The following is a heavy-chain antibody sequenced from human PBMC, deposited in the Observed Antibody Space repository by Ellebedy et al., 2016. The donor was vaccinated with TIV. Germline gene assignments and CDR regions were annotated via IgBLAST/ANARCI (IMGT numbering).Heavy chain of an antibody. D-gene: IGHD6-13*01. CDR3: ARHELGSNAAFDS. J-gene: IGHJ4*02. Sequence: GESLKISXQGSGYNYIIYWISWVRQMHGKGLEWMGRIDPSDPRGSYTTYSPSFQGHVTLSIDKSINTAYLQWSSLKASDTATYYCARHELGSNAAFDSWGQGTVVTVSS. V-gene: IGHV5-10-1*01. CDR2: IDPSDPRGSYT. CDR1: GYNYIIYW.